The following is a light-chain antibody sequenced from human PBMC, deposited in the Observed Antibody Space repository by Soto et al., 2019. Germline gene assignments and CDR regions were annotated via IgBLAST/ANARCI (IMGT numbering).Light chain of an antibody. J-gene: IGKJ2*01. Sequence: EIVVTQSPDTLSVSPGERAAHSCRTSQSVSSALAWYQKKPGQAPRLLIYGASNRASGIPARFSGSGSGTEFTLTISSLQSEDFAVYYCHHYSNWPPYTFGQGTKVDIK. CDR1: QSVSSA. V-gene: IGKV3D-15*01. CDR2: GAS. CDR3: HHYSNWPPYT.